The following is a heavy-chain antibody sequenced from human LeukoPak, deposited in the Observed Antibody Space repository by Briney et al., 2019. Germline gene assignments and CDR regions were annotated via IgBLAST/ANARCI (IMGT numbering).Heavy chain of an antibody. CDR1: GAPLRSHY. Sequence: SETLSLTCSVSGAPLRSHYWAWIRQSPGKGLEWLGHVYFSETTKYNPSLKSRATISADTSKSQFSLELRSVTAADAAVYYCARRNDSSGYYYNLWGQGTLVTVSS. CDR3: ARRNDSSGYYYNL. CDR2: VYFSETT. V-gene: IGHV4-59*11. J-gene: IGHJ4*02. D-gene: IGHD3-22*01.